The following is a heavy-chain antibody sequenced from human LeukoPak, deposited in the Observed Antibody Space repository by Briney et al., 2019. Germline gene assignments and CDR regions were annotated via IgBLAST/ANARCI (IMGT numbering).Heavy chain of an antibody. Sequence: ASVKVSCKASGYTFTGYYMHWVRQAPGQGLEWMGWINPNSGGTNYARKFQGRVTMTRDTSISTAYMELSRLRSDDTAVYYCARGTSSIAVDFYWGQGTLVTVSS. V-gene: IGHV1-2*02. CDR1: GYTFTGYY. CDR2: INPNSGGT. J-gene: IGHJ4*02. CDR3: ARGTSSIAVDFY. D-gene: IGHD6-19*01.